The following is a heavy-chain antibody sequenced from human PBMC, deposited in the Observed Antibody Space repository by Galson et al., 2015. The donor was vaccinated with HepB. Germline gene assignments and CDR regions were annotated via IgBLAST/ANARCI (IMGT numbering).Heavy chain of an antibody. J-gene: IGHJ4*02. V-gene: IGHV2-70*01. CDR3: ARMLDRGIAVAGTNGGYYFDY. Sequence: PALVKPTQTLTLTCTFSVFSLSTSGMCVSWIRQPPGKALEWLALIDWDDDKYYSTSLKTRLTVSKDTSKNQVVLTMTNMDPVDTATYYCARMLDRGIAVAGTNGGYYFDYWGQGTLVTVSS. CDR1: VFSLSTSGMC. D-gene: IGHD6-19*01. CDR2: IDWDDDK.